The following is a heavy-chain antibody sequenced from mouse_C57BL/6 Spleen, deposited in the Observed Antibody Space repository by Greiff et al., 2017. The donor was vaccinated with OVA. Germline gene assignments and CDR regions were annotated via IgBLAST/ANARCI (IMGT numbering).Heavy chain of an antibody. D-gene: IGHD2-5*01. Sequence: VQLQQPGAELVRPGSSVKLSCKASGYTFTSYWMHWVKQRPIQGLEWIGNIDPSDSETHYNQKFKDKATLTVDKSSSTAYMQLSSLTSEDSAVYYCARGIYSKGGAMDYWGQGTSVTVSS. CDR2: IDPSDSET. J-gene: IGHJ4*01. V-gene: IGHV1-52*01. CDR3: ARGIYSKGGAMDY. CDR1: GYTFTSYW.